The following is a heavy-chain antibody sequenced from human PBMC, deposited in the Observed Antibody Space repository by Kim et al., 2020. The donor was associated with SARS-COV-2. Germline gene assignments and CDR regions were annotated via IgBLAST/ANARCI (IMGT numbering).Heavy chain of an antibody. D-gene: IGHD3-10*01. J-gene: IGHJ4*02. Sequence: GGSLRLSCAASGFTFSSYEMNWVRQAPGKGLEWVSYISSSGSPIYYADSVKGRFTISRDNAKNSLYLQMNSLRAEDTAGYYCARDPYYFGSGSYRGAFDYWGQGTLVTVSS. CDR3: ARDPYYFGSGSYRGAFDY. V-gene: IGHV3-48*03. CDR1: GFTFSSYE. CDR2: ISSSGSPI.